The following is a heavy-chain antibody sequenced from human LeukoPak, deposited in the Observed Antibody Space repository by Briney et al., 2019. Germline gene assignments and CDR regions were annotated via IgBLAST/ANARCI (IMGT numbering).Heavy chain of an antibody. CDR1: GGSISSYY. J-gene: IGHJ4*02. Sequence: SETLSLTCTVSGGSISSYYWSWIRQSPGKGLEWIGYTYYSGSTYYNPSLQSRVTISLDTSKNRFSLKLSSLTAADTAVYYCARGAVAGFDHWGQGTLVTVSS. D-gene: IGHD6-19*01. V-gene: IGHV4-59*01. CDR2: TYYSGST. CDR3: ARGAVAGFDH.